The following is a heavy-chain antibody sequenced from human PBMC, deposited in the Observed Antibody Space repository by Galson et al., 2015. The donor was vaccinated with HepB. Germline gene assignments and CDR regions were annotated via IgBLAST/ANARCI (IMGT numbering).Heavy chain of an antibody. J-gene: IGHJ3*02. D-gene: IGHD1-26*01. CDR3: ARDASGSAGRIAFDI. V-gene: IGHV4-31*03. CDR2: IYYSGST. Sequence: TLSLTCTVSGGSISSGGYYWSWIRQHPGKGLEWIGYIYYSGSTYYNPSLESRLTISVDTSKNQFSLKLTSVTAADTAVYYCARDASGSAGRIAFDIWGQGTMVIVSS. CDR1: GGSISSGGYY.